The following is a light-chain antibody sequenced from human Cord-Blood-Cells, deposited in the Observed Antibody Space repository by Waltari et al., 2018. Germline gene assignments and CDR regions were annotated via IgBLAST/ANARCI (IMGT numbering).Light chain of an antibody. CDR3: CSYAGSYTLV. CDR2: DVS. J-gene: IGLJ3*02. V-gene: IGLV2-11*02. CDR1: SSDVGVYNY. Sequence: QSALTQPRSVSGSPGQSVTISCTGTSSDVGVYNYVFWYQQHPGKAPKLMIYDVSKRPSGVPDRFSGSKSGNTASLTISGLQAEDEADYYCCSYAGSYTLVFGGGTKLTVL.